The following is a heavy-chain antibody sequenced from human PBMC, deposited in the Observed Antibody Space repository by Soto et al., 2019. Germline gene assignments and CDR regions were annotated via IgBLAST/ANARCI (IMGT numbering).Heavy chain of an antibody. D-gene: IGHD3-10*01. J-gene: IGHJ4*02. CDR2: ISSDSSTI. Sequence: GGSLRLSCAASGFTFSSYSMNWVRQAPGKGLEWVSYISSDSSTIYYADSVKGRFTISRDNAKNSLYLHMNSLSAEDTAVYYCATMVRGVIITANFDYWGQGTLVTVSS. CDR1: GFTFSSYS. CDR3: ATMVRGVIITANFDY. V-gene: IGHV3-48*04.